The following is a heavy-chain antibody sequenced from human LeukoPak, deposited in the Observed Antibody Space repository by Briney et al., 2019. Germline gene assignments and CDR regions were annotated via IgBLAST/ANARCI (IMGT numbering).Heavy chain of an antibody. CDR2: ISGTGATT. J-gene: IGHJ4*02. V-gene: IGHV3-23*01. CDR3: AKDQSRVGASDPYDY. D-gene: IGHD1-26*01. CDR1: GFTFSSCA. Sequence: GGSLRLSCAASGFTFSSCAMTWVRQAPGKGLEWVSSISGTGATTYYADSVKGRFTISRDNSNNTVYLQMNSLRADDTAVYYCAKDQSRVGASDPYDYWGQGMQVGVSS.